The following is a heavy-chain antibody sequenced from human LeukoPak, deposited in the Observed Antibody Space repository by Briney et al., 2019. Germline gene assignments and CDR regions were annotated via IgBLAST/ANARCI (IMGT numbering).Heavy chain of an antibody. CDR2: MNPNSGNT. D-gene: IGHD3-10*01. CDR1: GYTFTSYD. V-gene: IGHV1-8*01. J-gene: IGHJ4*02. Sequence: ASVKVSCKASGYTFTSYDINWVRQATGQGLGWMGWMNPNSGNTSYAQKFQGRVTMTRNTSISTAYMELSSLRSEDTAVYYCARVYDSGSYSCPHWGQGTLVTVSS. CDR3: ARVYDSGSYSCPH.